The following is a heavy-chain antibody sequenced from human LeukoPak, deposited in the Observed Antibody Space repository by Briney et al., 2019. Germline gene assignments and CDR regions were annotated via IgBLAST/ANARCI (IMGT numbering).Heavy chain of an antibody. V-gene: IGHV1-8*01. J-gene: IGHJ4*02. CDR1: GYTFTTHD. CDR2: MSPNSGDT. D-gene: IGHD5-24*01. CDR3: AGGRRDGYNWYYFDY. Sequence: ASVKVSCKASGYTFTTHDINWVRQATGQGLEWLGWMSPNSGDTGYAQKFQGRVTMTSDSSISTAYMELSSLRSEDTAVYYCAGGRRDGYNWYYFDYWGQGTLVTVSS.